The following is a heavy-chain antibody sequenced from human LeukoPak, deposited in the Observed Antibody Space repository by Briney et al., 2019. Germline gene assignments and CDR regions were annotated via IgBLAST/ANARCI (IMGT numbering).Heavy chain of an antibody. CDR2: ISGSGGRT. D-gene: IGHD3-10*01. J-gene: IGHJ4*02. Sequence: GGSLRLSCAASGFTFSSYTMSWVRQAPGKGLEWVSTISGSGGRTNYTDSVKGRFTISRDSSKTTLSLQMNSLRAEDTAVYYCARHRLVRGLFTDYYFDYWGQGVLVTVSS. CDR3: ARHRLVRGLFTDYYFDY. V-gene: IGHV3-23*01. CDR1: GFTFSSYT.